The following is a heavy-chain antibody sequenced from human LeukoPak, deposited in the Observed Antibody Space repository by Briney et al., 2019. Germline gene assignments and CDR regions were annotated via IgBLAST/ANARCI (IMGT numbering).Heavy chain of an antibody. CDR2: IYYSGST. J-gene: IGHJ4*02. D-gene: IGHD3-10*01. CDR3: ARAVPFDY. V-gene: IGHV4-61*01. CDR1: GDSFSNGNYY. Sequence: SETLSLTCTVSGDSFSNGNYYWSWIRQPPGKGLEWIGYIYYSGSTNYNPSLKSRVTISVDTSKNQFSLKLSSVTAADTAVYYCARAVPFDYWGQGTLVTVSS.